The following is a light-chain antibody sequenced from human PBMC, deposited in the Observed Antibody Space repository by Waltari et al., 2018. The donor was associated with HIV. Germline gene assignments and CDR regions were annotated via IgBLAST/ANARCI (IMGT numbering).Light chain of an antibody. J-gene: IGLJ1*01. Sequence: QSALTQPASVSGSPGQSITIACTGTSSYVGGYNYVSWYQQHPGKAPKLMVYDVSNRPSGVSKRFSGSKCGNTASLSISGLQAEDEADYYCSSYTSSSTLNVFGTGTKVTVL. CDR1: SSYVGGYNY. V-gene: IGLV2-14*03. CDR3: SSYTSSSTLNV. CDR2: DVS.